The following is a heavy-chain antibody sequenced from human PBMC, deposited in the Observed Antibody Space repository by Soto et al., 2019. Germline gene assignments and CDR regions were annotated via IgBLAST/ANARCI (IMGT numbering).Heavy chain of an antibody. CDR2: IRASGVTT. CDR3: AKGAIGRLDY. D-gene: IGHD1-26*01. V-gene: IGHV3-23*01. J-gene: IGHJ4*02. Sequence: DVQLLDSGGGLVQPGRSLRLSCAASGFTFSNYAMSWVRQAQGKGLEWVSTIRASGVTTFYADSVRGRFTISRDNSKNTLSLQMNSLTADDTAIYYCAKGAIGRLDYWGQGTLVTVSS. CDR1: GFTFSNYA.